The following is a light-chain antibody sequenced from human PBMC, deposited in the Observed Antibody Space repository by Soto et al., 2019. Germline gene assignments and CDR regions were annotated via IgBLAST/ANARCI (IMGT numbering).Light chain of an antibody. V-gene: IGKV4-1*01. CDR1: QSVLYSSNFKSY. Sequence: DIVMTQSPDSLALSLGERATINCQSSQSVLYSSNFKSYLAWYQQKPGQPPKLLISWASTRESGVPDRFSGSGSGTGFTLTINSLQAEDVAVYYCQQYYSTPWTFGQGTKVEIK. CDR2: WAS. J-gene: IGKJ1*01. CDR3: QQYYSTPWT.